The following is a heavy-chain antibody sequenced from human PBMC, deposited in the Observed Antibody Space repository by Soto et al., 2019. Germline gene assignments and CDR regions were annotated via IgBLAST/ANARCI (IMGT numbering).Heavy chain of an antibody. CDR1: GFTFNRHP. CDR3: ARASGHIYATLHGPFAH. J-gene: IGHJ4*02. D-gene: IGHD2-8*01. V-gene: IGHV3-30-3*01. Sequence: QVQLVESGGGVVQPGRSLRLSCAASGFTFNRHPLHWVRQAPGKGLEWVAVISHDGNNKYYADSVKGRFTISRDNSMNMLYLQMHGLRTEDTAIFYCARASGHIYATLHGPFAHWGQGALVPVSS. CDR2: ISHDGNNK.